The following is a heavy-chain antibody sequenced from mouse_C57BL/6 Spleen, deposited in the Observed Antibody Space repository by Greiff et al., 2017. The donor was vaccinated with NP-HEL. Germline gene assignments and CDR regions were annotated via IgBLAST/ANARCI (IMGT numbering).Heavy chain of an antibody. CDR3: ARGGYYAMDY. J-gene: IGHJ4*01. V-gene: IGHV5-17*01. CDR2: ISSGSSTI. CDR1: GFTFSDYG. Sequence: EVQLVESGGGLVKPGGSLKLSCAASGFTFSDYGMHWVRQAPGKGLEWVAYISSGSSTIYYADTVKGRSTISRDNAKNTLFLQMTSLRSEDTAMYYCARGGYYAMDYWGQGTSVTVSS.